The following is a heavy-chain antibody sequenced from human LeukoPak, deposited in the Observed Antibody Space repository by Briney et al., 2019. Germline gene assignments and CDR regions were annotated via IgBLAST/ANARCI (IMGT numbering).Heavy chain of an antibody. J-gene: IGHJ6*02. V-gene: IGHV1-69*04. CDR1: GGTFSSYA. CDR3: ATYIAVVPAAYYYGMDV. Sequence: ASVKVSCKASGGTFSSYAISWVRQAPGQGLEWMGRIIPILGIANYAQKFQGRVTITADKSTSTAYMELSSLRSEDTAVYYCATYIAVVPAAYYYGMDVWGQGTTVTVSS. D-gene: IGHD2-2*01. CDR2: IIPILGIA.